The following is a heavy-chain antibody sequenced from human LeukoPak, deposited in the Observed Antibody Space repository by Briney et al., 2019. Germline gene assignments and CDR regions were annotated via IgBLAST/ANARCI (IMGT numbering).Heavy chain of an antibody. V-gene: IGHV3-11*01. J-gene: IGHJ4*02. CDR1: GFTFSDYY. CDR3: ARDVSSGWYRFSY. CDR2: ISSSGSTI. D-gene: IGHD6-19*01. Sequence: GGSLRLSCAASGFTFSDYYMSWIRQAPGKGLEWVSYISSSGSTIYYADSVKGRFTISRDNSKNTLFLQINSLRAEDTAVYYCARDVSSGWYRFSYWGQGTLVAVSS.